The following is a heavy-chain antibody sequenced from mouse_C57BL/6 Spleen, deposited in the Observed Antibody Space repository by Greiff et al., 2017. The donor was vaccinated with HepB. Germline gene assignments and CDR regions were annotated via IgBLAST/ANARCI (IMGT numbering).Heavy chain of an antibody. D-gene: IGHD1-1*01. CDR3: AAPHYYGSRRYDFDY. CDR2: IDPSDSYT. V-gene: IGHV1-59*01. CDR1: GYTFTSYW. Sequence: QVQLQQPGAELVRPGTSVKLSCKASGYTFTSYWMHWVKQRPGQGLEWIGVIDPSDSYTNYNQKFKGKATLTVDTSSSTAYMQLSSLTSEDSAVYYCAAPHYYGSRRYDFDYWGQGTTLTVSS. J-gene: IGHJ2*01.